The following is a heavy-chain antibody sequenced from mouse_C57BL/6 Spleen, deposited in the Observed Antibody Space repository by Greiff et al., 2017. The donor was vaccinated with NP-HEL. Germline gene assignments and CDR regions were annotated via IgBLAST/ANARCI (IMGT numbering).Heavy chain of an antibody. CDR3: ARSAGSSYGGYFDV. CDR1: GYTFTSYW. D-gene: IGHD1-1*01. Sequence: QVQLKQPGAELVRPGSSVKLSCKSSGYTFTSYWMHWVKQRPIQGLEWIGNIDPSDSETHYNQKFKDKATLTVDKSSSTAYMQLSSLTSEDSAVYYCARSAGSSYGGYFDVWGTGTTVTVSS. J-gene: IGHJ1*03. V-gene: IGHV1-52*01. CDR2: IDPSDSET.